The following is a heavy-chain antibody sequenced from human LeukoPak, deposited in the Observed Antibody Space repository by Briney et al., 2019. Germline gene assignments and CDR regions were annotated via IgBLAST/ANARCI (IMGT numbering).Heavy chain of an antibody. J-gene: IGHJ4*02. V-gene: IGHV3-23*01. CDR3: AKDMGLWYKSNSHPFDS. D-gene: IGHD2-21*01. Sequence: GGSLRLSCAAYGFTLRNYAMSWVRQAPGKGLEWVLGISGTGASTFYLDSVKGRFTISRDNSKSTVFLQMNSLRVEDTAIYYCAKDMGLWYKSNSHPFDSWGQGTLVTVSS. CDR1: GFTLRNYA. CDR2: ISGTGAST.